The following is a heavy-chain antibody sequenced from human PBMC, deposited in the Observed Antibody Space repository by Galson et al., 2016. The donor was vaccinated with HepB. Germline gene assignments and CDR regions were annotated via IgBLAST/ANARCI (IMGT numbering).Heavy chain of an antibody. CDR1: GDSVSSSSGV. CDR2: TYYRSKWYN. V-gene: IGHV6-1*01. J-gene: IGHJ3*02. CDR3: ATTLLWGVGAFDI. D-gene: IGHD3-10*01. Sequence: CAISGDSVSSSSGVWNWIRQSPSRGLEWLGRTYYRSKWYNDFAASVKSRINIKPDTSKNQVSLQLNSVTPEDTAIYFCATTLLWGVGAFDIWGQGTMVTVSS.